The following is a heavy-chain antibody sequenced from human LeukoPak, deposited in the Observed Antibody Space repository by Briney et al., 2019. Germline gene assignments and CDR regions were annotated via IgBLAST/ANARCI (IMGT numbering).Heavy chain of an antibody. D-gene: IGHD1-1*01. Sequence: SVKVSCKASGGTFSSYAISWVRQAPGQGLEWMGGIIPIFGTANYVQKFQGRVTITADESTSTAYMELSSLRSEDTAVYYCARVNINNWHSCDYWGQGTLVTVSS. V-gene: IGHV1-69*13. CDR1: GGTFSSYA. J-gene: IGHJ4*02. CDR2: IIPIFGTA. CDR3: ARVNINNWHSCDY.